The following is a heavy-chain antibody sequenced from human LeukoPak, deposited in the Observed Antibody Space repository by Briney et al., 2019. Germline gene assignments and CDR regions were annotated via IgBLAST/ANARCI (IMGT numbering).Heavy chain of an antibody. CDR1: GFTLSTFW. Sequence: GGSLRLSCAASGFTLSTFWMSWVRQAPGKGLEWVANMNQDGTEKHYVDSVKGRFTISRDNAKNSLYLQMNSLRVGDTAVYYCARPRGLNFGHHDSWGQGTLVTVSS. J-gene: IGHJ4*02. D-gene: IGHD5-24*01. CDR3: ARPRGLNFGHHDS. CDR2: MNQDGTEK. V-gene: IGHV3-7*01.